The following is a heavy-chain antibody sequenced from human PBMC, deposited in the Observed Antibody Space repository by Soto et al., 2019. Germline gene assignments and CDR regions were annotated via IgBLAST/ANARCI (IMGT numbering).Heavy chain of an antibody. D-gene: IGHD3-22*01. CDR3: ARSSASSGYYSRYYYYGMDV. CDR1: CGSISSGDYY. J-gene: IGHJ6*02. Sequence: SETPFLTCTVSCGSISSGDYYWGWVRQPPGKGLEWVGDIYYSGSTHYNPSLKSRVTISVDTSKNQFSLQLSSVTAADTAVYYCARSSASSGYYSRYYYYGMDVWGQGTTVTVSS. V-gene: IGHV4-61*08. CDR2: IYYSGST.